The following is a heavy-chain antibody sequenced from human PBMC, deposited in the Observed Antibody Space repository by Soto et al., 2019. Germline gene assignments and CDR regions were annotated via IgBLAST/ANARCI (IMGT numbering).Heavy chain of an antibody. CDR3: AKDSLNIVVVPAAIETLDAFDI. CDR1: GFTFSSYA. J-gene: IGHJ3*02. D-gene: IGHD2-2*01. Sequence: GGSLRLSCAASGFTFSSYAMSWVRQAPGKGLEWVSAISGSGGSTYYADSVKGRFTISRDNSKNTLYLQMNSLRAEDTAVYYCAKDSLNIVVVPAAIETLDAFDIWGQGTMVTVS. V-gene: IGHV3-23*01. CDR2: ISGSGGST.